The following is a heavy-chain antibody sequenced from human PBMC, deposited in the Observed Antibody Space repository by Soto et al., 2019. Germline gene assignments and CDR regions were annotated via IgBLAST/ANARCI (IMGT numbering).Heavy chain of an antibody. CDR3: ARDSHDYGDYAVFDY. J-gene: IGHJ4*02. V-gene: IGHV3-33*01. CDR1: GFTFSRYG. CDR2: IWYNGRNK. Sequence: GGSLRLSCAASGFTFSRYGMHWVRQAPGKGLEWVALIWYNGRNKYSADSVKGRFTISRDNSKNTLYLEMNSLRAEDTAVYYCARDSHDYGDYAVFDYWGQGTLVTVSS. D-gene: IGHD4-17*01.